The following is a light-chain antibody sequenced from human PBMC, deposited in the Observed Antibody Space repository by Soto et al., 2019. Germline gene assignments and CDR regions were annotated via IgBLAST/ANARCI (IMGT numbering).Light chain of an antibody. CDR2: GAS. CDR3: QHYNNWLGT. CDR1: QNVVTN. V-gene: IGKV3-15*01. Sequence: EIVMTQSPATLSVSPGERVTLSCRASQNVVTNLAWYQQRLGQAPRLLIYGASARATGVPARFSGSGSGTEFFLTISSLQSEDFAVYYCQHYNNWLGTFGGGTKVDIK. J-gene: IGKJ4*01.